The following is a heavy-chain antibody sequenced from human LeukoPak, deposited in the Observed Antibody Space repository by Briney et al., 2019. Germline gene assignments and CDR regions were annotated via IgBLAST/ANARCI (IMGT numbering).Heavy chain of an antibody. Sequence: SGGSLRLSCAASGFTFDDYGMSWVRQAPGKGLEWVSGINWNGGSTGYADSVKGRFTISRDNAKNSLYLQMNSLRAEDTALYYCARGVAETYCGGDCYAYYFDYWGQGTLVTVS. CDR1: GFTFDDYG. CDR2: INWNGGST. CDR3: ARGVAETYCGGDCYAYYFDY. J-gene: IGHJ4*02. V-gene: IGHV3-20*04. D-gene: IGHD2-21*02.